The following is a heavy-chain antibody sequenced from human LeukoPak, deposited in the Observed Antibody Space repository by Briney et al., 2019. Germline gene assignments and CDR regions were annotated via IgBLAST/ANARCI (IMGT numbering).Heavy chain of an antibody. D-gene: IGHD4-17*01. J-gene: IGHJ4*02. V-gene: IGHV3-48*01. CDR3: ARNAAVTSYYYFDY. Sequence: GGSLRLSCAASGFTFSSYSMNWVRQAPGKGLEWVSYMSSSSSTIYYADSVKGRFTISRDNAKNSLYLQMNSLRAEDTALYYCARNAAVTSYYYFDYWGQGSPVTVSS. CDR1: GFTFSSYS. CDR2: MSSSSSTI.